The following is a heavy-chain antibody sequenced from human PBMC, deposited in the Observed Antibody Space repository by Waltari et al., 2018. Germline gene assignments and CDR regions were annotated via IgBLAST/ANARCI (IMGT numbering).Heavy chain of an antibody. Sequence: QVQLVPSGAEVKTPGSSVKVSCKASGGTFSSYALSWVRQAPGQGLEWMGGIIPIFGTANYAQKFQGRVTITADKSTSTAYMELSSLRSEDTAVYYCARRGAITTTIYFDYWGQGTLVTVSS. J-gene: IGHJ4*02. CDR3: ARRGAITTTIYFDY. D-gene: IGHD3-10*01. V-gene: IGHV1-69*14. CDR1: GGTFSSYA. CDR2: IIPIFGTA.